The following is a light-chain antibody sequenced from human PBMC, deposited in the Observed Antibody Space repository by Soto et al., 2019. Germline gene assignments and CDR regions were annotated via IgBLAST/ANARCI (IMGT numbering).Light chain of an antibody. CDR2: VNSDGSH. CDR1: SGHSNYA. CDR3: QTWGTGIVV. Sequence: QPVLTQSPSASASLGASVKLSCTLSSGHSNYAIAWHQQQPEKGPRYLMKVNSDGSHSKGDGIPDRFSGSSSGAERYLTISRLQSEDEADYYCQTWGTGIVVFGGGTKLTVL. J-gene: IGLJ2*01. V-gene: IGLV4-69*01.